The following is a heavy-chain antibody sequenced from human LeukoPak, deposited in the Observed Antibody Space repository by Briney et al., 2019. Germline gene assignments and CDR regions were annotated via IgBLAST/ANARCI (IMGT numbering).Heavy chain of an antibody. V-gene: IGHV4-39*01. D-gene: IGHD3-9*01. Sequence: SETLSLTCTVSGGSVSSSLNYRGWIRQPPGKGLEWIGNTYYTGSTYSNPTLKSRVTMSVDTSKNQFSLKLSSVTAADTAVYYCARLTKGRYFDYIFDYWGQGTLLTVSS. CDR1: GGSVSSSLNY. CDR3: ARLTKGRYFDYIFDY. CDR2: TYYTGST. J-gene: IGHJ4*02.